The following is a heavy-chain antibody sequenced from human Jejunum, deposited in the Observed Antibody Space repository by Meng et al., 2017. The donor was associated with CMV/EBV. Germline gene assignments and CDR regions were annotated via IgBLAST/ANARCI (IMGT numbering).Heavy chain of an antibody. V-gene: IGHV1-2*02. CDR3: ARFIPAPQGGDY. D-gene: IGHD6-6*01. CDR1: GSPFPDSY. Sequence: ASGSPFPDSYLPWVRQAPGQGLEWMGWINPNTGGTVSAQKFQGRVTMTRYTSISTAYMELSSLRSDDTAVYYCARFIPAPQGGDYWGQGTLVTVSS. CDR2: INPNTGGT. J-gene: IGHJ4*02.